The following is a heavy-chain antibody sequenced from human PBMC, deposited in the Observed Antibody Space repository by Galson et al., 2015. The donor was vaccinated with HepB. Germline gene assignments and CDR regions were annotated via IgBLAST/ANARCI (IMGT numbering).Heavy chain of an antibody. CDR2: INSDGSTT. CDR1: GFTFSSYW. V-gene: IGHV3-74*01. J-gene: IGHJ5*02. D-gene: IGHD3-16*01. CDR3: ARVPLGVVPQSANWFDP. Sequence: SLRLSCAASGFTFSSYWMHWVRQAPGKGLVWVSRINSDGSTTTYADSVKGRFTISRDNAKNTLYLQMNSLRAEDTAVYYCARVPLGVVPQSANWFDPWGQGTLATVSS.